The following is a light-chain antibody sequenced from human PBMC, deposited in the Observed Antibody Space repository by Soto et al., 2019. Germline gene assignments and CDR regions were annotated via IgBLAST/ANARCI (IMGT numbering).Light chain of an antibody. CDR1: QNIHIT. V-gene: IGKV3-15*01. CDR2: GVT. J-gene: IGKJ2*01. Sequence: EIVMTQSPDTLSVSPGDTATLSCRSSQNIHITLAWYQQKPGQSPTLLIYGVTARAPGVPARFSGSGYGTDFTLTIRSVQSGDFGVFYCQQYEGCPQTFGLGTKVEIQ. CDR3: QQYEGCPQT.